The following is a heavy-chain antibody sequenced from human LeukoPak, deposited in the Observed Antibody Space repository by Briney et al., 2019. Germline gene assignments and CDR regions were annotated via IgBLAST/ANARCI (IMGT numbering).Heavy chain of an antibody. D-gene: IGHD3-10*01. CDR1: GFAFSSHS. Sequence: GGSLRLSCAASGFAFSSHSMNWVRQAPGKGLEWRSYITSSSTIIYYADSVKGRFTTSRDNAKNSLYLQMNSLRAEDTAVYYCARAMASYGSGSYSAYDYWGQGTLVTVSS. J-gene: IGHJ4*02. V-gene: IGHV3-48*01. CDR3: ARAMASYGSGSYSAYDY. CDR2: ITSSSTII.